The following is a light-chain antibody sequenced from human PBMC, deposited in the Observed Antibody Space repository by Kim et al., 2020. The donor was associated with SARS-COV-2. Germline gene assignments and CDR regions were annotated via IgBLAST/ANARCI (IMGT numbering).Light chain of an antibody. J-gene: IGLJ1*01. Sequence: GQSITSSCSGTSGDIGNSNSVSWYQQHSGEAPRLIIYDVRARPSGVSARFSGSKSANMASLTISGLRSEDEADYYCCSTSNTLDYVFGSGTKVTVL. CDR1: SGDIGNSNS. CDR2: DVR. V-gene: IGLV2-14*03. CDR3: CSTSNTLDYV.